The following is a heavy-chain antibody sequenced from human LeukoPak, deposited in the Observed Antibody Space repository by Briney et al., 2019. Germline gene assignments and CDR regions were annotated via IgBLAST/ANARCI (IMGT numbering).Heavy chain of an antibody. CDR3: ARPFYYNSGGYLDAFDI. CDR1: GVTLSSYW. J-gene: IGHJ3*02. D-gene: IGHD3-22*01. CDR2: INSDGSST. V-gene: IGHV3-74*01. Sequence: GGSLRLSCAASGVTLSSYWMHWVRQAPGKGLVWVSRINSDGSSTRYADSVKGRFTISRDNAKNTLYLQMNSLRAEDTAVYYCARPFYYNSGGYLDAFDIWGQGTMVAVSS.